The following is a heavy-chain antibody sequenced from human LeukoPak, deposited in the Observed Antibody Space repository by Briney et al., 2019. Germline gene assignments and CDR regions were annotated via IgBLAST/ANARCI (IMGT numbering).Heavy chain of an antibody. J-gene: IGHJ4*02. CDR1: GGSISSSSYY. CDR2: IYYSGST. V-gene: IGHV4-39*01. Sequence: SETLSLTCTVSGGSISSSSYYWGWIRQPPGKGLEWIGSIYYSGSTYYNPSLKSRVTISVDTSKNQFSLKLSSVTAADTAVYYCARHLMADGTVDYWGQGTLVTVSS. D-gene: IGHD3-10*01. CDR3: ARHLMADGTVDY.